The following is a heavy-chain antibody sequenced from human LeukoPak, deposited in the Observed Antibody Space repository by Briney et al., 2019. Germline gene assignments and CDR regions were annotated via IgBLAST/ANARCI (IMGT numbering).Heavy chain of an antibody. D-gene: IGHD2/OR15-2a*01. V-gene: IGHV3-21*01. Sequence: PGRCPRLSCAASGFTFSSYRMNWVRHAPGKWLEWVSSISSSSTYIYYADSVKGRFTISRDNAKNSLYLQMNSLRAEDTAVYYCARVGTTSNFYYYYGMDVWGQGTTVTVSS. CDR2: ISSSSTYI. CDR1: GFTFSSYR. J-gene: IGHJ6*02. CDR3: ARVGTTSNFYYYYGMDV.